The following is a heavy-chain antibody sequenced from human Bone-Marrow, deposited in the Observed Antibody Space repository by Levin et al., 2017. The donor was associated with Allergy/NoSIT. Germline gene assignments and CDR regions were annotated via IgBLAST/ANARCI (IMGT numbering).Heavy chain of an antibody. D-gene: IGHD1-26*01. V-gene: IGHV1-69*06. J-gene: IGHJ5*02. CDR1: GGTFSSYA. CDR3: ARDAGWEDLTWFAP. Sequence: SVKVSWKASGGTFSSYAISWVRQAPGQGLEWMGGIIPIFNTVNYAHKFQGRVIITADKSTSTAYMELNSLRSEDTAVYYCARDAGWEDLTWFAPWGQGALVTVVS. CDR2: IIPIFNTV.